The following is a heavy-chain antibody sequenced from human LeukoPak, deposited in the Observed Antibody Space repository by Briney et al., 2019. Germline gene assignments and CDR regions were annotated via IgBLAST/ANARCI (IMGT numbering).Heavy chain of an antibody. Sequence: GGSLRLSCAASGFTVSGNYMSWVRQAPGKGLEWVSVIYSGGSTYYADSVKGRFTISRDTSKNTVYLQMNSLRAEDTAVYYCARDEGIVVVPAAVIFDYWGQGTLVTVSS. CDR3: ARDEGIVVVPAAVIFDY. J-gene: IGHJ4*02. D-gene: IGHD2-2*01. CDR2: IYSGGST. CDR1: GFTVSGNY. V-gene: IGHV3-53*01.